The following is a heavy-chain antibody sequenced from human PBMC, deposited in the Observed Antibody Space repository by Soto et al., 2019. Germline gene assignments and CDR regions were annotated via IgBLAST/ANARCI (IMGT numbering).Heavy chain of an antibody. CDR1: GGSISSYY. V-gene: IGHV4-59*01. J-gene: IGHJ4*02. Sequence: SETLSLTCTVSGGSISSYYWSWIRQPPGKGLEWIGYIYYSGSTNYNPSLKSRVTISVDTSKNQFSLKLSFVTAADTAVYYCASSYSSGWPPLSYFDYWGQGTLVTVSS. CDR3: ASSYSSGWPPLSYFDY. CDR2: IYYSGST. D-gene: IGHD6-19*01.